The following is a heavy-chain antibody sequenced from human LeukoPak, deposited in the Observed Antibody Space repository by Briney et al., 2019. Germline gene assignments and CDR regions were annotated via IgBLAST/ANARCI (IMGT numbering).Heavy chain of an antibody. CDR1: GGSISSYY. Sequence: SETLSLTCTVSGGSISSYYWSWMRQSPGKGLEWIGYIYYSGSTNYNPSLKSRVTISLDTSKNQFSLQLSSVTAADTAVYYCASTEWNYARWGQGTLVTVSP. CDR2: IYYSGST. CDR3: ASTEWNYAR. V-gene: IGHV4-59*08. J-gene: IGHJ4*02. D-gene: IGHD1-7*01.